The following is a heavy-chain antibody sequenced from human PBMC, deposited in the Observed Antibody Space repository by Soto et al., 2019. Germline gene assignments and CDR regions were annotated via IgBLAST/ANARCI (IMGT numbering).Heavy chain of an antibody. CDR3: ARAVAARSWFDP. J-gene: IGHJ5*02. Sequence: ASVKVSCKASGYTFTSYAMHWVRQAPGQRLEWMGWINAGNGNTKYSQKFQGRVTITGDTSASTAYMELSSLRFEDTAVYYCARAVAARSWFDPWGQGTLVTVSS. V-gene: IGHV1-3*01. D-gene: IGHD6-13*01. CDR2: INAGNGNT. CDR1: GYTFTSYA.